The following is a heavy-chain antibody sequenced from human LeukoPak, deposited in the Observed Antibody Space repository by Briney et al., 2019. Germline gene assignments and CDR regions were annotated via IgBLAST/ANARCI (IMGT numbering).Heavy chain of an antibody. V-gene: IGHV3-48*01. CDR2: IDSSTRTI. CDR3: ARDTVLRYFDWLSHNDAFNI. Sequence: GGSLRLSCAASGFTFSAYSMNWVRQAPGKGLEWISFIDSSTRTIFYADSVKGRFTISRDNSKNTLYLQMNSLRAEDTAVYYCARDTVLRYFDWLSHNDAFNIWGQGTMVTVSS. D-gene: IGHD3-9*01. J-gene: IGHJ3*02. CDR1: GFTFSAYS.